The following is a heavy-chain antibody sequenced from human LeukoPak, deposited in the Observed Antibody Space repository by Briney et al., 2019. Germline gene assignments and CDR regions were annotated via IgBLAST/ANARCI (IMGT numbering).Heavy chain of an antibody. CDR3: AREYYYDSSGYYRYYFDY. Sequence: SETLSLTCTVSGGSISSGGYYWSWIRQPPGKGLEWIWYIYHSGSTYYNPSLKSRVTISVDRSKNQFSLKLSSVTAADTAVYYCAREYYYDSSGYYRYYFDYWGQGTLVTVSS. CDR1: GGSISSGGYY. CDR2: IYHSGST. J-gene: IGHJ4*02. D-gene: IGHD3-22*01. V-gene: IGHV4-30-2*01.